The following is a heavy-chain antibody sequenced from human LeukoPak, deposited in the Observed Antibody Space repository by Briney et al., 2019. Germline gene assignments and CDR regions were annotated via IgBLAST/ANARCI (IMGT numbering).Heavy chain of an antibody. V-gene: IGHV1-46*01. D-gene: IGHD3-3*01. CDR1: GYTFTSYY. CDR2: INPSGGST. J-gene: IGHJ5*02. Sequence: ASVKVSCKASGYTFTSYYMHWVRQAPGQGLEWMGIINPSGGSTSYAQKFQGRVTMTRDTSTSTVYMELSSLRSEDTAVYYCARGPRRILTIFGVASGFDPWGQGTLVTVSS. CDR3: ARGPRRILTIFGVASGFDP.